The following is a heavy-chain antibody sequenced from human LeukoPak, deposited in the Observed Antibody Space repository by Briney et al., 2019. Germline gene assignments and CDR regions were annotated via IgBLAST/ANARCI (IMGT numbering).Heavy chain of an antibody. CDR3: ATEYYDILTGPDY. CDR1: GFTFSSYW. CDR2: INSDGSST. Sequence: GGSLRLSCAASGFTFSSYWMHWVRQAPGKGLVWVSRINSDGSSTSYADSVKGRFTISRDNAKNTLYLQMNSLRAEDTAVYYCATEYYDILTGPDYWGQGTLVTVSS. J-gene: IGHJ4*02. D-gene: IGHD3-9*01. V-gene: IGHV3-74*01.